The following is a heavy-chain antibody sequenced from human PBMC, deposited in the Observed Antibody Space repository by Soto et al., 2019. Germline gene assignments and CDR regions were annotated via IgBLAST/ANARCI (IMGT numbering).Heavy chain of an antibody. D-gene: IGHD4-17*01. CDR2: IYYSGST. Sequence: PSETLSLTCTVSGGSISSYYWSWIRQLPGKGLEWIGYIYYSGSTNYNPSLKVRVTISVDTSKNQFSLKLSSVTAADTAVYYCARLSNDYGDPYYFDYWGQGTLVTVSS. V-gene: IGHV4-59*08. CDR1: GGSISSYY. J-gene: IGHJ4*02. CDR3: ARLSNDYGDPYYFDY.